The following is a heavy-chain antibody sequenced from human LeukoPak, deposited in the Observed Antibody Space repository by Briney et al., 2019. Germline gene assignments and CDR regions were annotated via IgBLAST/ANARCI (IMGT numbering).Heavy chain of an antibody. Sequence: GGSLRLSCAASGFTVSSNFMNWVRQAPGKGLEWVSVIHSGGSTYYADSVKGRFTISRDNSKNTLYLQMNSLRAEDTGVYYCASSSGWYGYYFDNWGQGTLVTVSS. CDR2: IHSGGST. V-gene: IGHV3-53*01. CDR1: GFTVSSNF. CDR3: ASSSGWYGYYFDN. J-gene: IGHJ4*02. D-gene: IGHD6-19*01.